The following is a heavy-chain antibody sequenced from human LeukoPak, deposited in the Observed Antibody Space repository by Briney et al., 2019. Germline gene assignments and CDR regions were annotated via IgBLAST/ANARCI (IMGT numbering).Heavy chain of an antibody. CDR2: FDPEDGET. Sequence: GASVKASCKVSGYTLTELSMHWVRQAPGKGLEWMGGFDPEDGETIYAQKFQGRVTMTEDTSTDTAYMELSSLRSEDTAVYYCATYQDFWSGPRAFWFDPWGQGTLVTVSS. CDR1: GYTLTELS. J-gene: IGHJ5*02. V-gene: IGHV1-24*01. D-gene: IGHD3-3*02. CDR3: ATYQDFWSGPRAFWFDP.